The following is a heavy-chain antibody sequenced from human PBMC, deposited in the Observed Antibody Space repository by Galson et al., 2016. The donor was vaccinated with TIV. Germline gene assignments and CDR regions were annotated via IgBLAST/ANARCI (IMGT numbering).Heavy chain of an antibody. V-gene: IGHV3-30*04. CDR2: ISYDGNYK. CDR1: GFAFRSSA. CDR3: AREDHQYGSGWYSYYYYYGMDI. Sequence: SLRLSCAASGFAFRSSAMYWVRQAPGKGLQCVAIISYDGNYKYYADSVKGRFTISRDNSMNRLYLQMNDLTPADTALYYCAREDHQYGSGWYSYYYYYGMDIWGQGPTVTVS. D-gene: IGHD6-19*01. J-gene: IGHJ6*02.